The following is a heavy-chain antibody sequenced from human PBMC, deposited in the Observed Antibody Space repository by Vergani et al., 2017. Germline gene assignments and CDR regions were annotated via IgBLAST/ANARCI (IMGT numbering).Heavy chain of an antibody. Sequence: QVQLQESGPGLVKPSETLSLPCAVSGYSISSTYYWGWIRQPPGKGLEWIGSIYHSVSTYNNPSLKSRVTISVDTSKNQFSLKLSSGTAADTAVYYCARHRGDNDRGGMDDWGQGTTVTVAS. J-gene: IGHJ6*02. CDR2: IYHSVST. CDR3: ARHRGDNDRGGMDD. CDR1: GYSISSTYY. V-gene: IGHV4-38-2*01. D-gene: IGHD2-21*02.